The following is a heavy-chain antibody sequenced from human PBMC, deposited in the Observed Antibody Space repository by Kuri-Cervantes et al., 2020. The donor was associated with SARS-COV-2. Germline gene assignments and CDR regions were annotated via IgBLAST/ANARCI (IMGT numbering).Heavy chain of an antibody. CDR3: ARLTMIVANYYFDY. V-gene: IGHV4-39*01. D-gene: IGHD3-22*01. CDR1: XGSISSSSFY. J-gene: IGHJ4*02. CDR2: IXYSGNT. Sequence: SETLSXXXTXSXGSISSSSFYWGWVXQPPGXGLXXIGSIXYSGNTFYNPSLKSRVTXSADTXXXQXSLXLNSVTAADTAVYYCARLTMIVANYYFDYWGQGTLVTVSS.